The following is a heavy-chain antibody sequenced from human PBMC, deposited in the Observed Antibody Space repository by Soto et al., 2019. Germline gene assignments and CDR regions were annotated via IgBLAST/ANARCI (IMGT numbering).Heavy chain of an antibody. CDR3: AREPPHYYDSSGSFDY. J-gene: IGHJ4*02. V-gene: IGHV1-69*13. CDR2: IIPIFGTA. Sequence: ASVKVSCKASGGTFSSYAISWVRQAPGQGLEWMGGIIPIFGTANYAQKFQGRVTITADESTSTAYMELSSLRSEDTAVYYCAREPPHYYDSSGSFDYWGQGTLVTVPQ. CDR1: GGTFSSYA. D-gene: IGHD3-22*01.